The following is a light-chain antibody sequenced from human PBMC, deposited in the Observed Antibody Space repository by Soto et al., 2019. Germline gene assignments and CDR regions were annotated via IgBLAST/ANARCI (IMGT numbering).Light chain of an antibody. CDR2: KAS. V-gene: IGKV1-5*03. CDR1: QSIGSW. CDR3: QQYCTFPWT. J-gene: IGKJ1*01. Sequence: DIQLTHSPSTLSASIGDRVTITCRASQSIGSWLAWYQQRPGKAPNVLIYKASNLERGVPSRFSGSGSETEFTLTISSLQPEDFATYYFQQYCTFPWTFGQGTKVELK.